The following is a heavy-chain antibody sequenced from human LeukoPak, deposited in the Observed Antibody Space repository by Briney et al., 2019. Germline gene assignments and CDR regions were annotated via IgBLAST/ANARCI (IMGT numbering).Heavy chain of an antibody. CDR3: AGQWLPSKVSYYFDF. V-gene: IGHV3-30*03. D-gene: IGHD6-19*01. CDR2: ISYDGSNK. CDR1: GFTFSSYA. Sequence: GGSLGLSCAASGFTFSSYAMHWVRQAPGKGLEWVAVISYDGSNKYYADSVKGRFTISRDNSKNTLYLQMNSLRAEDTAVYCCAGQWLPSKVSYYFDFWGQGTLVTVSS. J-gene: IGHJ4*02.